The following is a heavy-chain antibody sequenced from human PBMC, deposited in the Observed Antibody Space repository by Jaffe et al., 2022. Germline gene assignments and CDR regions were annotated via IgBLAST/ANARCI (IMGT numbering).Heavy chain of an antibody. CDR2: IYHSGST. Sequence: QVQLQESGPGLVKPSETLSLTCAVSGYSISSGYYWGWIRQPPGKGLEWIGSIYHSGSTYYNPSLKSRVTISVDTSKNQFSLKLSSVTAADTAVYYCAMIDSSGYSGLDYWGQGTLVTVSS. CDR1: GYSISSGYY. J-gene: IGHJ4*02. CDR3: AMIDSSGYSGLDY. D-gene: IGHD3-22*01. V-gene: IGHV4-38-2*01.